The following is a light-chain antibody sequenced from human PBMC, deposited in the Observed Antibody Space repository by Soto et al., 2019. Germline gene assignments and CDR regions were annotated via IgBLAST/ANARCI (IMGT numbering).Light chain of an antibody. CDR1: QGISNY. J-gene: IGKJ1*01. CDR2: AAS. V-gene: IGKV1-9*01. Sequence: IQLTQSPSSLSASVGDRVTITCRASQGISNYLAWYQQRPGKAPKLLIYAASTLQSGVPSRFSGSGSATDFTLTISRLEPEDFAMYFCQQYGDSPRTFGQGTKVDI. CDR3: QQYGDSPRT.